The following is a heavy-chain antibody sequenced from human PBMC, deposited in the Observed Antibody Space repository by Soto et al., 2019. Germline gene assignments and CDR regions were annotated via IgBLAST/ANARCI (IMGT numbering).Heavy chain of an antibody. CDR2: IYYSGRT. CDR1: GGSISSYY. D-gene: IGHD2-15*01. J-gene: IGHJ5*02. CDR3: ARWVEESLASFDP. Sequence: PSETLSLTCTVSGGSISSYYWSWIRQPPGKGLEWIGYIYYSGRTYYNPSLKSRVGILVDTSKNQFSLNLNSVTAADTAVYYCARWVEESLASFDPWGQGTPVPVSS. V-gene: IGHV4-59*12.